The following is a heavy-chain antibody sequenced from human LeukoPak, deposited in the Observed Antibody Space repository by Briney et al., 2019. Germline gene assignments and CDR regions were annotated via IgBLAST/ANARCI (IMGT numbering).Heavy chain of an antibody. CDR3: ARDRNYDTSGYFFPY. D-gene: IGHD3-22*01. J-gene: IGHJ4*02. CDR1: GFTFSSYA. CDR2: ISANGGTT. V-gene: IGHV3-23*01. Sequence: PGGSLRLSCAASGFTFSSYAMTWVRQAPGKGLEWVSTISANGGTTYYAASVKGRFTISRDKPKNTLFLQMNSLRAEDTAVYYCARDRNYDTSGYFFPYWGQGALVTVSS.